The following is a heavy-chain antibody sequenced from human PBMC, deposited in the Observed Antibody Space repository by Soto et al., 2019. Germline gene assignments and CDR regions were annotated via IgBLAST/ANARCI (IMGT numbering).Heavy chain of an antibody. V-gene: IGHV1-69*02. Sequence: QVQLVQSGAEVKKPGSSVKVSCKASGGTFSSYTISWVRQAPGQGLEWMGRIIPILGIANYAQKFQGRVTITADKSTSTAYMELSSLRSEDTDVYYCAKGYCSSTSCYHLDYWGQGTLVTVSS. CDR1: GGTFSSYT. CDR2: IIPILGIA. CDR3: AKGYCSSTSCYHLDY. D-gene: IGHD2-2*01. J-gene: IGHJ4*02.